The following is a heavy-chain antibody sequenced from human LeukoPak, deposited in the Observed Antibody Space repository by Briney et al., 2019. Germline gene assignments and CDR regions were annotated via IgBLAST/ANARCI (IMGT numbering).Heavy chain of an antibody. J-gene: IGHJ6*02. D-gene: IGHD3-10*01. CDR1: GFAFSSYA. V-gene: IGHV3-30*04. CDR3: ARESGLVRGVYYYYGMDV. Sequence: PESLQSPSWAATGFAFSSYAMHRVRQAPGKGQTCVSVISYDGKKKVYADSVTGRFTIPRDNSKNTLDVQMNSLRAEDTAVYYCARESGLVRGVYYYYGMDVWGQGTTVTVSS. CDR2: ISYDGKKK.